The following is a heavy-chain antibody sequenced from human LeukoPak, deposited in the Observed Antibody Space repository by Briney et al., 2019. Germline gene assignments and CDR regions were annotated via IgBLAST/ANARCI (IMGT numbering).Heavy chain of an antibody. J-gene: IGHJ4*02. V-gene: IGHV4-59*01. CDR3: ARVTGYRIEDYFDY. Sequence: SETLSLTCTVSGGSITSYYWSWIRQPPGKGLEWIGYIYYSGSTNYNPSLKSRVTISVETSKNEFSLKLRSVTAADTAVYYCARVTGYRIEDYFDYWGQGTLVTVSS. D-gene: IGHD6-13*01. CDR2: IYYSGST. CDR1: GGSITSYY.